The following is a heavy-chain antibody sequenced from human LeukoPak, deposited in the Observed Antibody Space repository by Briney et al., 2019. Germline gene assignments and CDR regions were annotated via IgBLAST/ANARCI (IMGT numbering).Heavy chain of an antibody. CDR2: IYYSGST. CDR3: ARHGGGYYDSSGYYFEYFQH. J-gene: IGHJ1*01. Sequence: SETLSLTCTVSGGSISSYYCSWIRQPPGKGLEWIGYIYYSGSTNYNPSLKSRVTISVDKSQNQFSLKLSSVTAEDTAVYYCARHGGGYYDSSGYYFEYFQHWGQGTLVTVSS. CDR1: GGSISSYY. V-gene: IGHV4-59*08. D-gene: IGHD3-22*01.